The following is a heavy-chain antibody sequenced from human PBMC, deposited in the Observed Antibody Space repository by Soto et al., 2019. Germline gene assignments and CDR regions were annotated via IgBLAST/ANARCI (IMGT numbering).Heavy chain of an antibody. CDR3: ARVDHRGYFAILTDY. J-gene: IGHJ4*02. D-gene: IGHD3-9*01. CDR1: GDSLSSGSHY. CDR2: IYDSVNT. V-gene: IGHV4-31*03. Sequence: QVQLQESRPGLVKPSQTLSLTCTVSGDSLSSGSHYWSWIRQHPGKGLEWIGHIYDSVNTYYSPSLRSRVTISADMSKNQISLNLRSVTDADTAVYFCARVDHRGYFAILTDYWGQGTLVTVSS.